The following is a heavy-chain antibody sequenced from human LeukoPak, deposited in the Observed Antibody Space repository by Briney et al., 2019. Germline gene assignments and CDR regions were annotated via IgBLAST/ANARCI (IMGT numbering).Heavy chain of an antibody. Sequence: ASVKVSCKASGYTFTSYGISWVRQAPGQGLEWMGWISAYNGNTNYAQKLQGRVTMTTDTSTSTAYMELRSLRSDDTAVYYCARAPYYDYVWGSLMGPNDYWGQGTLVTVSS. CDR3: ARAPYYDYVWGSLMGPNDY. D-gene: IGHD3-16*01. J-gene: IGHJ4*02. V-gene: IGHV1-18*01. CDR1: GYTFTSYG. CDR2: ISAYNGNT.